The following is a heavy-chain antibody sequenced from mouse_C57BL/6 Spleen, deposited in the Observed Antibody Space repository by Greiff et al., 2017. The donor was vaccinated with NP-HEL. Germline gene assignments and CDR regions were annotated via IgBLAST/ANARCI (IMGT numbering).Heavy chain of an antibody. J-gene: IGHJ2*01. V-gene: IGHV1-69*01. CDR1: GYTFTSYW. CDR2: IDPSDSYT. CDR3: AREGVFDY. Sequence: QVQLQQPGAELVMPGASVKLSCKASGYTFTSYWMHWVKLRPGQGLEWIGEIDPSDSYTNYNQKFKGKSTLTVDKSSSTAYMQLSSLTSEDSAVYYCAREGVFDYWGQGTTLTVSS.